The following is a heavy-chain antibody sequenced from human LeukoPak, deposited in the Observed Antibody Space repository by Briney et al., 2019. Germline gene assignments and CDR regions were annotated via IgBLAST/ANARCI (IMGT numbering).Heavy chain of an antibody. CDR3: ARHGRDGYIPYFDY. CDR1: GGSISSYY. D-gene: IGHD5-24*01. V-gene: IGHV4-59*08. CDR2: IYYSGST. Sequence: PSETLSLTCTVSGGSISSYYWSWIRQPPGKGLEWIGYIYYSGSTNYNPSLKSRVTISVDTSKNQFSLKLSSVTAADTAVYYCARHGRDGYIPYFDYWGQGTLVTVSS. J-gene: IGHJ4*02.